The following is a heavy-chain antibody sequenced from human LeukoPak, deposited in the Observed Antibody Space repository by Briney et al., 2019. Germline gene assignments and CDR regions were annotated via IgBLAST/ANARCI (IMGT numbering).Heavy chain of an antibody. Sequence: PSETLSLTCTVSGGSISSYYWSWIRQPPGKGLEWIGYIYYSGSTNYNPSLKSRVTISVDTSKNQFSLKLSSVTAADTAVYYCARGQGDPGYWGQGTLVTVSS. CDR2: IYYSGST. CDR3: ARGQGDPGY. J-gene: IGHJ4*02. D-gene: IGHD3-10*01. CDR1: GGSISSYY. V-gene: IGHV4-59*01.